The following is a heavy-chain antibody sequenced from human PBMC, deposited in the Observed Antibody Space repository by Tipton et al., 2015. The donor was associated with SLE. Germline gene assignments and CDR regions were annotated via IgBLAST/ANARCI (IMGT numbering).Heavy chain of an antibody. CDR3: ARLGVNYYGSGSYYNVYYFDY. CDR2: INHSGST. Sequence: TLSLTCAVYGGSFSGYYWRWIRQPPGKGLEWIGEINHSGSTNYNPSLKSRVTISVDTSKNQFSLKLSSVTAADTAVHYCARLGVNYYGSGSYYNVYYFDYWGQGTLVTVSS. V-gene: IGHV4-34*01. D-gene: IGHD3-10*01. J-gene: IGHJ4*02. CDR1: GGSFSGYY.